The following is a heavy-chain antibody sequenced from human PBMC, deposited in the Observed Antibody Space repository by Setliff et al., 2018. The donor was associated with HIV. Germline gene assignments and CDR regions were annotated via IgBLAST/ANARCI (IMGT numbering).Heavy chain of an antibody. CDR2: IKKDGSEK. CDR3: ARVGFCGWCLDY. J-gene: IGHJ4*02. CDR1: GLTFSNYW. V-gene: IGHV3-7*03. Sequence: PGGSLRLSCAASGLTFSNYWMHWVRQAPGKGLEWVANIKKDGSEKYYVDFVKGRFTISRDNAKNSLYLQMNSLRAEDTAVYYCARVGFCGWCLDYWGQGTVVTVSS. D-gene: IGHD6-19*01.